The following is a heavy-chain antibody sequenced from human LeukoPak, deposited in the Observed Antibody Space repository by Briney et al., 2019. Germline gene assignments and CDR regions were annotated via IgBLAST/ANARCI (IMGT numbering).Heavy chain of an antibody. V-gene: IGHV1-69*04. D-gene: IGHD2-21*02. Sequence: GASVKVSCKASGGTFNNYAFSWVRQAPGQGLEWMGRIIPILGIANYAQKFQGRVTITAGKSTSTAYMELSSLGSEDTAVYYCARDSVLGCGGDCYTHFDYWGQGTLVTVSS. CDR2: IIPILGIA. J-gene: IGHJ4*02. CDR1: GGTFNNYA. CDR3: ARDSVLGCGGDCYTHFDY.